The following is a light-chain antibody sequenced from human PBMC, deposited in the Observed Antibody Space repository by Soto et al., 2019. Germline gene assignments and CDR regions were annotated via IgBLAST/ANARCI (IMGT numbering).Light chain of an antibody. CDR1: QSVSSSY. V-gene: IGKV3-15*01. CDR3: QQYNNWPWT. J-gene: IGKJ1*01. CDR2: GES. Sequence: EIVLTQSPGTLSLSPGERATLSCRASQSVSSSYLAWYQQKPGQAPRLLIYGESTRATGIPARFSGSGSGTEFTLTISSLQSEDFAVYYCQQYNNWPWTFGQGTKVDIK.